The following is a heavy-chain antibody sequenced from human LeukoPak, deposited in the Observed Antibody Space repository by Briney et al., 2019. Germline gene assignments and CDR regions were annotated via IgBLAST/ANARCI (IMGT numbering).Heavy chain of an antibody. Sequence: GGSLRLSCAASGFTFSSFWMNWVRQSPGKGLEWVAHINQDGSERYYVDSVKGRITISRDNAKYSLYLQMNSLRAEDTAVYYCAGGYGGNSWLDYWGQGTLVTVSS. CDR2: INQDGSER. CDR3: AGGYGGNSWLDY. D-gene: IGHD4-23*01. J-gene: IGHJ4*02. V-gene: IGHV3-7*01. CDR1: GFTFSSFW.